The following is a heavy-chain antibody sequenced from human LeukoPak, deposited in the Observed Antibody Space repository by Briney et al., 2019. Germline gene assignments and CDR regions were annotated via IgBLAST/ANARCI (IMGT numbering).Heavy chain of an antibody. CDR3: ARAGGYGDYAHWHHFDY. CDR2: ISSSSSCI. CDR1: GFTFSSYS. D-gene: IGHD4-17*01. J-gene: IGHJ4*02. Sequence: GGSLRLSCAASGFTFSSYSMNWVRQAPGKGLEWVSSISSSSSCIYYADSVEGRFTISRDNAKNSLYLQMNSLRAEDTAVYYCARAGGYGDYAHWHHFDYWGQGTLVTVSS. V-gene: IGHV3-21*01.